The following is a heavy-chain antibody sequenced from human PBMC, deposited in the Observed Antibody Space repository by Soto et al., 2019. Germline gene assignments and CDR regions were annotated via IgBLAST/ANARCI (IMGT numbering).Heavy chain of an antibody. CDR2: IYSGGST. CDR1: GFTVSSNY. V-gene: IGHV3-53*01. Sequence: EVPLVESGGGLIQPGGSLRLSCAASGFTVSSNYMSWVRQAPGKGLEWVSVIYSGGSTYYADSVKGRFTISRDNSKNMLYLQTTSLRAADTAASYCARDRYPFDYWGQGTLVTVSS. D-gene: IGHD1-26*01. J-gene: IGHJ4*02. CDR3: ARDRYPFDY.